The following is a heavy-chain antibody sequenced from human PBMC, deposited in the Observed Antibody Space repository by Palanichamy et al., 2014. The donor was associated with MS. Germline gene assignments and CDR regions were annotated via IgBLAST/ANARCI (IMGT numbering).Heavy chain of an antibody. CDR2: AHYSGNT. Sequence: QVQLQESGPGLVKPSETLSLTCSVSGGSISYYLWSWIRQTPGKGLEWIGYAHYSGNTNYNPSLKSRVTISLDTSNNQFSLILTSVTVADTAIYYCARVGQGLEYWGQGTRVAVSP. V-gene: IGHV4-59*01. CDR1: GGSISYYL. CDR3: ARVGQGLEY. J-gene: IGHJ4*02.